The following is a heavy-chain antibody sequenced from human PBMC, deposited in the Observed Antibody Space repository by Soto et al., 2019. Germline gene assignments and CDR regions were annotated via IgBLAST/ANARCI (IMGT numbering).Heavy chain of an antibody. CDR2: ISYDGSNK. D-gene: IGHD1-1*01. V-gene: IGHV3-30-3*01. Sequence: PGGSLRLSCAASGFTFSSYAMHWVRQAPGKGLEWVAVISYDGSNKYYADSVKGRFTISRDNSKNTLYLQMNSLRAEDTAVYYCARDPGRWLQLHLSFDPWGQGTLVTVSS. J-gene: IGHJ5*02. CDR3: ARDPGRWLQLHLSFDP. CDR1: GFTFSSYA.